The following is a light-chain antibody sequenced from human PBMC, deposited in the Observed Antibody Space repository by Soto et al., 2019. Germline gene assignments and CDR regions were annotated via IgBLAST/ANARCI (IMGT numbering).Light chain of an antibody. V-gene: IGKV3-20*01. CDR2: ATS. J-gene: IGKJ3*01. CDR1: QSISSSF. Sequence: ETVLTQSPGTLSLSPGERATLSCRASQSISSSFLAWFQQKPGQAPRLLMYATSSRATGIPDRFSGSGSGTDFTLTISRREPEDFAVYYCQQYDNSPFTFGPGTKVDIK. CDR3: QQYDNSPFT.